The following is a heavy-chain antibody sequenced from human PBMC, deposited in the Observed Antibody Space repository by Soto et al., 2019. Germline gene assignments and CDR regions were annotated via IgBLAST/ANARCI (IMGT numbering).Heavy chain of an antibody. CDR2: MNPDNGNT. V-gene: IGHV1-8*01. CDR1: GYTFTDFD. Sequence: QVQLEQSGAEVRKPGASVKVSCKTSGYTFTDFDINWVRQAPGQGLEWMGWMNPDNGNTGYAQSFQGRISTTGNSALSTVYMELSILISDDTSVYFCARKAGLNNYDYLDVWGKGTTVTVAS. CDR3: ARKAGLNNYDYLDV. D-gene: IGHD6-19*01. J-gene: IGHJ6*03.